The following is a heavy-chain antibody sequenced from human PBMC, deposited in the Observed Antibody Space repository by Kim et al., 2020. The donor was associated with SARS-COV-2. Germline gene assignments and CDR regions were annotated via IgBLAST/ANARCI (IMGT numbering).Heavy chain of an antibody. D-gene: IGHD1-7*01. Sequence: SVKGQFTISRDNAKNSLYLQMNSLRAEDTAVYYCARVFGITGTRGSAFDIWGQGTMVTVSS. CDR3: ARVFGITGTRGSAFDI. V-gene: IGHV3-21*01. J-gene: IGHJ3*02.